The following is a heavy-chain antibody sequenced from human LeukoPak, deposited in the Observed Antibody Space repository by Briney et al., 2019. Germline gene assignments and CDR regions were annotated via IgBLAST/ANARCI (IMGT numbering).Heavy chain of an antibody. CDR2: INHSGST. J-gene: IGHJ4*02. D-gene: IGHD3-9*01. V-gene: IGHV4-34*01. CDR3: ARGRQRSFDVNYFDY. Sequence: KSSETLSLTCAVYGGSFSGYYWSWIRQPPGKGLEWIGEINHSGSTNYNPSLKSRVTISVDTSKNQFSLKLSSVTAADTAVYYCARGRQRSFDVNYFDYWGQGTLVTVSS. CDR1: GGSFSGYY.